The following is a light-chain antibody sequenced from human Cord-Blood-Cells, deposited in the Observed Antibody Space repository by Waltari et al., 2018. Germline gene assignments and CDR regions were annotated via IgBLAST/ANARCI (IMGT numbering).Light chain of an antibody. J-gene: IGLJ3*02. CDR3: CSYAGSSNWV. Sequence: QSALTQPASVSGSPGQSITLPCTGTSSDVGRYNLVSWYQQHPGKAPKLMIYEGSKRPSGVSNRFSGSKSGNTASLTISGLQAEDEADYYCCSYAGSSNWVFGGGTKLTVL. CDR2: EGS. CDR1: SSDVGRYNL. V-gene: IGLV2-23*01.